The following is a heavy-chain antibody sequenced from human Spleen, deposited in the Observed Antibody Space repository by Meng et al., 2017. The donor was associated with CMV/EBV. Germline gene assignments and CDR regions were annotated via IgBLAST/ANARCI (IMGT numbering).Heavy chain of an antibody. J-gene: IGHJ6*02. D-gene: IGHD3-10*01. CDR3: ARDLPPLTMVRGVIISPLSGMDV. CDR1: GFTFSRYT. CDR2: ISSSSSYM. Sequence: GESLKISCAASGFTFSRYTMNWVRQAPGKGLEWISSISSSSSYMYYADLVRGRFTISRDNAKNSLYLQMNSLRAEDTAVYYCARDLPPLTMVRGVIISPLSGMDVWGQGTTVTVSS. V-gene: IGHV3-21*01.